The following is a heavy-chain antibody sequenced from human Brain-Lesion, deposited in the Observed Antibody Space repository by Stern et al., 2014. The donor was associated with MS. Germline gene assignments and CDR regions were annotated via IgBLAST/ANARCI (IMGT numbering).Heavy chain of an antibody. CDR3: ARGRVVPGFQYYATDV. Sequence: QLQLQESGPGLVKPSQTLSLSCTVSGGSISSGGYYWSWIRPPAGKGLEWIGRLFNCGSPSYNPSLKSRVTISINTSKNQFSLRLNPMTAADTAVYYCARGRVVPGFQYYATDVWGQGTTVIVSS. J-gene: IGHJ6*02. V-gene: IGHV4-61*02. CDR1: GGSISSGGYY. D-gene: IGHD2-2*01. CDR2: LFNCGSP.